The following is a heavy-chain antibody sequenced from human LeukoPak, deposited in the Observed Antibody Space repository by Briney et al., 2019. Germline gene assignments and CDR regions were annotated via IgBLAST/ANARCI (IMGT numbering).Heavy chain of an antibody. CDR2: ISGRTSTI. Sequence: GGSPRLSCVVSGFTFSPYSMNWVRQAPGKGLEWVAYISGRTSTIYYADSVKGRFTISRDNSKNTLYLQMNSLRAEDTALYYCAKAVGFYYDTTAHHFDYWGQGTLVTVSS. CDR3: AKAVGFYYDTTAHHFDY. J-gene: IGHJ4*02. D-gene: IGHD3-22*01. CDR1: GFTFSPYS. V-gene: IGHV3-48*01.